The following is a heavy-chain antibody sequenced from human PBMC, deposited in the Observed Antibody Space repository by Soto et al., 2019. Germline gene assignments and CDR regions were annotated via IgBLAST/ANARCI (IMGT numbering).Heavy chain of an antibody. J-gene: IGHJ6*02. V-gene: IGHV6-1*01. CDR3: ARDHDIVVVPAAIGYAMDV. CDR1: GDSVSSNSAA. Sequence: SQTLSLPCAISGDSVSSNSAAWNWIRQSPSRGLKWLGRTYYRSKWYNDYAVSVKSRITINPDTSKNQFSLQLNSVTPEDTAVYYCARDHDIVVVPAAIGYAMDVWGQGTTVTV. CDR2: TYYRSKWYN. D-gene: IGHD2-2*02.